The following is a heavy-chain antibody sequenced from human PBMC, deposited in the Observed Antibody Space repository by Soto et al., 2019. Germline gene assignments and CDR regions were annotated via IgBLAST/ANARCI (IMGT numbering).Heavy chain of an antibody. D-gene: IGHD5-18*01. V-gene: IGHV3-33*01. CDR3: ARDHHSDYYYYGMDV. Sequence: GGSLRLSCAASGFTFSSYGMHWVRQAPGKGLEWVAVIWYDGSNKYYADSVKGRFTISRDNSKNTLYLQMNSLRAEDTAVYYCARDHHSDYYYYGMDVWGQGTTVTVSS. J-gene: IGHJ6*02. CDR1: GFTFSSYG. CDR2: IWYDGSNK.